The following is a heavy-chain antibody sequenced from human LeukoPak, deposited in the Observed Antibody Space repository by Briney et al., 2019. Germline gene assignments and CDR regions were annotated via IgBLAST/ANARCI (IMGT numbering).Heavy chain of an antibody. CDR1: GYTFTSYY. CDR3: ARANGYSSGWYNFDY. Sequence: ASVKVSCKASGYTFTSYYIHWVRQAPGQGLEWMGIIYPSGGSTSYAQKFQGKATMTRATSTTTVYMELSSLRSEDTAVYYCARANGYSSGWYNFDYWGQGTLVTVSS. V-gene: IGHV1-46*01. D-gene: IGHD6-19*01. J-gene: IGHJ4*02. CDR2: IYPSGGST.